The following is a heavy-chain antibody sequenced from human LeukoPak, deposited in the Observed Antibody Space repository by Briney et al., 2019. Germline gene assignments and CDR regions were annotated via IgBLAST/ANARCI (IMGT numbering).Heavy chain of an antibody. D-gene: IGHD6-13*01. V-gene: IGHV4-30-4*08. J-gene: IGHJ3*02. CDR1: GGSISSGDYY. Sequence: SETLSLTCTVSGGSISSGDYYWSWIRQPPGKGLEWIGYIYYSGSTYYNPSLKSRVTISVDTSKNQFSLKLGSVTAADTAVYYCARDQSIAAAGYDAFDIWGQGTMVTVSS. CDR3: ARDQSIAAAGYDAFDI. CDR2: IYYSGST.